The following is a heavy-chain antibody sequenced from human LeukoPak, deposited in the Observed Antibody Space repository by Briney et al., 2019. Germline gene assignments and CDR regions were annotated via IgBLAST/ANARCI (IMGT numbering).Heavy chain of an antibody. Sequence: SETLSLTCTVSGGSISSYYWSWIRQPPGKGLEWIGYIYYSGSTNYNPSLKSRVTISVDTSKNQFSLKLSSVTAADTAVYYCARDHYVWGSYRHFDYWGQGTLVTVSS. D-gene: IGHD3-16*02. V-gene: IGHV4-59*12. CDR2: IYYSGST. J-gene: IGHJ4*02. CDR1: GGSISSYY. CDR3: ARDHYVWGSYRHFDY.